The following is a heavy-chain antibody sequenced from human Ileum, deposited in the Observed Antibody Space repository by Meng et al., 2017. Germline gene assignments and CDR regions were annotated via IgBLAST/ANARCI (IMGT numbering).Heavy chain of an antibody. CDR1: GYTFTAYY. J-gene: IGHJ5*02. CDR3: ARDSKYNRRGNWFDP. Sequence: ASVKVSCKASGYTFTAYYIHWVRQAPGQGLEWMGWINPSSGGTISSEKFQGRVTLTSDTSVTTVYMELSRLRFDDTAVYFCARDSKYNRRGNWFDPWGQGTLVTVSS. CDR2: INPSSGGT. V-gene: IGHV1-2*02. D-gene: IGHD1-14*01.